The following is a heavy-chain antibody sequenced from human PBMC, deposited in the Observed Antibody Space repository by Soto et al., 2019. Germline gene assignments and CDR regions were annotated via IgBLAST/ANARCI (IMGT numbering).Heavy chain of an antibody. J-gene: IGHJ4*02. CDR2: INHTGGS. Sequence: XETLSLTCAVSGGSFSGYYWSWVRQTPGKGLEWIGDINHTGGSNYNPSLKSRVMISVDTAKTQFSLNVTSVTAADTAVYYCAREVGYYSATRRNLYFDYWGPGTLVTVSS. V-gene: IGHV4-34*01. D-gene: IGHD2-2*01. CDR3: AREVGYYSATRRNLYFDY. CDR1: GGSFSGYY.